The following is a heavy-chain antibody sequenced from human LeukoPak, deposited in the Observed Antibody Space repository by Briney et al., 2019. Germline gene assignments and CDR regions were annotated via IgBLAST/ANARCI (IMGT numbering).Heavy chain of an antibody. J-gene: IGHJ6*02. D-gene: IGHD2-2*01. Sequence: GGSLRLSCAASGFTFSSYAMSWVRQAPGKGLEWVSAISGSGGSTYYADSVKGRFTISRDNSKNTLYLQMNSLRAEDTAVYYCAKDGRGDIVVVPAAKWIYCYYGMDVWGQGTTVTVSS. V-gene: IGHV3-23*01. CDR3: AKDGRGDIVVVPAAKWIYCYYGMDV. CDR1: GFTFSSYA. CDR2: ISGSGGST.